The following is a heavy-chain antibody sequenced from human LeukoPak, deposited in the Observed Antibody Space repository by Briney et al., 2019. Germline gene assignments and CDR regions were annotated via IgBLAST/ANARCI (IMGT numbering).Heavy chain of an antibody. CDR1: GYTFTGYY. V-gene: IGHV1-2*02. CDR2: INPNSGGT. D-gene: IGHD6-19*01. J-gene: IGHJ4*02. CDR3: ARESPYSSGWPYFDY. Sequence: ASVKVSCKASGYTFTGYYMHWGRQAPGQGLEWMGWINPNSGGTNYAQKFQGRVTMTRDTSISTAYMELSRLRSDDTAVYYCARESPYSSGWPYFDYWGQGTLVTVSS.